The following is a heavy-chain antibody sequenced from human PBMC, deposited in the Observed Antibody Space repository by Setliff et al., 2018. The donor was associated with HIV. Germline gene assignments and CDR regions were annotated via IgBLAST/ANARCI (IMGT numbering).Heavy chain of an antibody. CDR3: ARRPAGAVAGGYGMDV. CDR2: IYHSGST. Sequence: PSETLSLTCAVSNYSISSAYYWGWIRHPPGKGLEWIGSIYHSGSTYYNPSLKGRVTISVDTSKNQFSLKLSSVTSADTAVYYCARRPAGAVAGGYGMDVWGQGTTVTVS. D-gene: IGHD6-19*01. J-gene: IGHJ6*02. V-gene: IGHV4-38-2*01. CDR1: NYSISSAYY.